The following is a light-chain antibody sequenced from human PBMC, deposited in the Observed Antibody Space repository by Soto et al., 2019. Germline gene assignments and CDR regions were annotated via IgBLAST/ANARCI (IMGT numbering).Light chain of an antibody. V-gene: IGKV3-15*01. CDR2: GAS. CDR3: QHTLKWPPT. Sequence: EIVMTQSPATLSVSPGERATLCCRASQSVSSNLAWYQQKPGQAPRLLIYGASTRATGIPARFSGSGSATEFTLTIGSRQSEDFALYYCQHTLKWPPTFGQGTKVDIK. J-gene: IGKJ1*01. CDR1: QSVSSN.